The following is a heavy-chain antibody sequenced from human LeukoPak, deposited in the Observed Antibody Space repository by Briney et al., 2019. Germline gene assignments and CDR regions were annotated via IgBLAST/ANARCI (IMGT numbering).Heavy chain of an antibody. D-gene: IGHD3-16*02. CDR2: IIPILGIA. J-gene: IGHJ4*02. CDR3: ARGPPSGLRLGELSANFDY. V-gene: IGHV1-69*04. CDR1: GGTFSSYA. Sequence: SVKVSCKASGGTFSSYAISWVRQAPGQGLEWMGRIIPILGIANYAQKFQGRVTITADKSTSTAYMELSSLRSEDTAVYYCARGPPSGLRLGELSANFDYWGQGTLVTISS.